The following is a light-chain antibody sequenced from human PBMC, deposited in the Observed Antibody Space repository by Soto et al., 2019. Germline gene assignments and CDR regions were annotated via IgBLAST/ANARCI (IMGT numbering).Light chain of an antibody. Sequence: DIVLTQSPGTLSLSPGERATLSCRASQSVDSRYLAWYQQKPGQAPRLVIHAVSRRATGIPHRFSGSGSGTDFTLTISRLEHEDFVEYYWQHYGNSPMYSFGQGTYLEIK. CDR2: AVS. CDR1: QSVDSRY. J-gene: IGKJ2*03. CDR3: QHYGNSPMYS. V-gene: IGKV3-20*01.